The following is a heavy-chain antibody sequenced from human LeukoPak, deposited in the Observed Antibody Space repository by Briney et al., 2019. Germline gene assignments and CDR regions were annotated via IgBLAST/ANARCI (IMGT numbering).Heavy chain of an antibody. CDR2: ISWNSGSI. D-gene: IGHD3-22*01. V-gene: IGHV3-9*01. CDR3: AKRIPDYYDSSGYDSGGDFDL. Sequence: GGSLRLSCAASGFTFDDYAMHWVRQAPGKGLEWVSGISWNSGSIGYADSVKGRFTISRDNSKNTLYLQMNSLRAEDTAVYYCAKRIPDYYDSSGYDSGGDFDLWGRGTLVTVSS. CDR1: GFTFDDYA. J-gene: IGHJ2*01.